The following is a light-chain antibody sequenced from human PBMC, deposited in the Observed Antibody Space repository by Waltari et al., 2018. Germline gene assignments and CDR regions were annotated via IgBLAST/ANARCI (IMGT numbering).Light chain of an antibody. V-gene: IGKV3-20*01. CDR2: GAS. J-gene: IGKJ2*01. CDR3: QQYDRSPET. Sequence: EIVLTQSPGTLSLSPGERATLSCRASQSVTSNYLAWYQQSPGQAPRLLIYGASNRATGIPDRFSGSGSGTDFSLTINRLEPEDFAVYYCQQYDRSPETFGQGTKLEIK. CDR1: QSVTSNY.